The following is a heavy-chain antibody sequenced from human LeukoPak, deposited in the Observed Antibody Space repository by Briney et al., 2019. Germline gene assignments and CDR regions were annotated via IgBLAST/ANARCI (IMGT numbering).Heavy chain of an antibody. CDR1: SGSISSINYY. Sequence: SETLSLTCTVSSGSISSINYYWGWIRQPPGKGLEWIGSIYYSGSTYYNPSLKSRFTISVDTSKNQFSLKENSVTAADTAVYYCARGSSWRSYYYYMDVWGKGTTVTVSS. V-gene: IGHV4-39*07. D-gene: IGHD6-13*01. CDR2: IYYSGST. CDR3: ARGSSWRSYYYYMDV. J-gene: IGHJ6*03.